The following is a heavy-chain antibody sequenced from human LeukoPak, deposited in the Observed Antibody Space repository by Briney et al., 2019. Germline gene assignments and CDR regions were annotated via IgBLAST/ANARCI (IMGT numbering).Heavy chain of an antibody. V-gene: IGHV3-53*01. J-gene: IGHJ4*02. D-gene: IGHD3-10*01. CDR3: ARGGRGVSGPEY. CDR2: IYSGGST. CDR1: GFIVSTNH. Sequence: PVGSLRLSCAASGFIVSTNHMSWVRQAPGKGLEWVSVIYSGGSTYYADSVKGRFTISRDNSKNTLYLQMNSLRAEDTAVYYCARGGRGVSGPEYWGQGTPVTVSS.